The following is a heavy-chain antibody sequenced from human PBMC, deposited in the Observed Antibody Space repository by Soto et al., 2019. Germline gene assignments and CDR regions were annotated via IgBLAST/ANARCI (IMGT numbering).Heavy chain of an antibody. CDR2: INAGNGNT. J-gene: IGHJ4*02. Sequence: ASVKVSCKASGYTFTSYAMHWVRQAPGQRLEWMGWINAGNGNTKYSQKFQGRVTITRDTSASTAYMELSSLRSEDTAVYYCARARKYYYDSSGYLLDYWGQGTLVTVSS. D-gene: IGHD3-22*01. CDR3: ARARKYYYDSSGYLLDY. CDR1: GYTFTSYA. V-gene: IGHV1-3*01.